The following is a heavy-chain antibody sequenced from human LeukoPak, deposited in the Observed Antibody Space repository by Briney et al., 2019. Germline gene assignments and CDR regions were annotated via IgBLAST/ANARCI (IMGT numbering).Heavy chain of an antibody. V-gene: IGHV3-74*01. CDR1: GFTFSSYW. D-gene: IGHD2-8*02. J-gene: IGHJ5*02. Sequence: GGSLRLSCAASGFTFSSYWMHWVRQAPGKGLMWVSRIDSAGSTTSYADSVKGRFTISGDNAKNTLYLQMNSLRAEDTAVYFCARRCTGGDCYSEPWGQGTLVTVSS. CDR2: IDSAGSTT. CDR3: ARRCTGGDCYSEP.